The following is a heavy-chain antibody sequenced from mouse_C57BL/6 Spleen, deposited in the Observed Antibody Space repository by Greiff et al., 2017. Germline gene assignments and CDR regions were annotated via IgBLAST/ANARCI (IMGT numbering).Heavy chain of an antibody. D-gene: IGHD3-2*02. Sequence: LQESGAELMKPGASVKLSCKATGYTFTGYWIEWVKQRPGHGLEWIGEILPGSGSTNYNEKFKGKGTFTADTSSNTAYMQLSSLTTEDSAIYYCARGGAAQATYPFAYWGQGTLVTVSA. CDR1: GYTFTGYW. CDR3: ARGGAAQATYPFAY. V-gene: IGHV1-9*01. CDR2: ILPGSGST. J-gene: IGHJ3*01.